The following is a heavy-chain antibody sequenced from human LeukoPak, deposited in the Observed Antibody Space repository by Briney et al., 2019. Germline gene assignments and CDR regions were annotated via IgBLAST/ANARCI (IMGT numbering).Heavy chain of an antibody. CDR3: AKEGGYSYGNQFDY. V-gene: IGHV3-23*01. D-gene: IGHD5-18*01. J-gene: IGHJ4*02. CDR1: GFTFSNYS. CDR2: ISGSGGST. Sequence: GGSLRLSCAASGFTFSNYSMNWVRQAPGKGLEWVSAISGSGGSTYYADSVKGRFTISRDNSKNTLYLQMNSLRAEDTAVYYCAKEGGYSYGNQFDYWGQGTLVTVSS.